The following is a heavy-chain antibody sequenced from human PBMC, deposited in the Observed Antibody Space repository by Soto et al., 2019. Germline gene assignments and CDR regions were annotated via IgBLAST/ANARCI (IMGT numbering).Heavy chain of an antibody. CDR1: GYTFTGYY. CDR2: INPNSGGT. V-gene: IGHV1-2*04. CDR3: ASWGPTRKGDYYYGMDV. Sequence: ASVKVSCKASGYTFTGYYMHWVRQAPGQGLEWMGWINPNSGGTNYAQKFQGWVTMTRDTSISTAYMELSRLRSDDTAVYYCASWGPTRKGDYYYGMDVWGQGTTVTVS. J-gene: IGHJ6*02. D-gene: IGHD3-16*01.